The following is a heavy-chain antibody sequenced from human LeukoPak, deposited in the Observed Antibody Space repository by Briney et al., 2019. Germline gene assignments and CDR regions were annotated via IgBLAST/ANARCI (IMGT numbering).Heavy chain of an antibody. Sequence: GGSLRLSCAASGYTFSSPYMSWFRQAPGKGLEWVSAINGGGGSTYYTDSVKGRFTISRDNSKSTLYLQMNSLRAEDTAVYYCVKDEPGRSWYNWGQGTLVTVSS. CDR1: GYTFSSPY. CDR2: INGGGGST. J-gene: IGHJ4*02. D-gene: IGHD6-13*01. V-gene: IGHV3-23*01. CDR3: VKDEPGRSWYN.